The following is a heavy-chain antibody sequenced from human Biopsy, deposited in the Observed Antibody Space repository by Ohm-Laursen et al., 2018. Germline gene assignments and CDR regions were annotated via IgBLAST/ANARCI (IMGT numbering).Heavy chain of an antibody. V-gene: IGHV1-2*02. CDR3: AREKPFGASWGY. J-gene: IGHJ4*02. CDR2: INPDTGGT. CDR1: GYNFTDFY. D-gene: IGHD6-13*01. Sequence: ASVKVSCKSSGYNFTDFYLHWVRQAPGQGLEWLGWINPDTGGTKYAQKFQGRVAMTRDTSISTAYLDLSSLGSEDTAVYYCAREKPFGASWGYWGQGTLVTVSS.